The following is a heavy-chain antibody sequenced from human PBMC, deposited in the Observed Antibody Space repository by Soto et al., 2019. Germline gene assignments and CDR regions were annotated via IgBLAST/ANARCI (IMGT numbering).Heavy chain of an antibody. Sequence: QVRLQQWGAGLLKPSETLSLTCAVYGGSFSGYYWSWIRQPPGKGLEWIGEINHSGSTNYNPSLKRRVTISVDTAKNQFSLKLSSVTAADTAVYYCAIAAPFDYWGQGTLVTVSS. CDR1: GGSFSGYY. CDR2: INHSGST. CDR3: AIAAPFDY. D-gene: IGHD6-6*01. V-gene: IGHV4-34*01. J-gene: IGHJ4*02.